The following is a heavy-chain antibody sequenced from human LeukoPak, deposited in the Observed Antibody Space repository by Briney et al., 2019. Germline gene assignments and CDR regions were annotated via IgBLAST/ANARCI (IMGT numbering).Heavy chain of an antibody. Sequence: GGSLRLSCAASGFTFSSYAMSWVRQAPGKGREWVSAISGSGGSTYYADSVKGRFTISRDNSKNTLYLQMNSLRAEDTAVYYCAKDYGRHYDFWSGPPHFGVYYYYGMDVWGQGTTVTVSS. J-gene: IGHJ6*02. CDR3: AKDYGRHYDFWSGPPHFGVYYYYGMDV. D-gene: IGHD3-3*01. CDR1: GFTFSSYA. V-gene: IGHV3-23*01. CDR2: ISGSGGST.